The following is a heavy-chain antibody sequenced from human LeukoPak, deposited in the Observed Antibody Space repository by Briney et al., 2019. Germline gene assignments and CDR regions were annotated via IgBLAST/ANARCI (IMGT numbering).Heavy chain of an antibody. D-gene: IGHD2-21*02. Sequence: ASVKVSCKASGYIFTGYYIHWVRQAPGQGLEWMGWINPNSGNTKYAQKFQGRVTMTRDTSNNTVYMDLTRLIFDDTAMYYCARDGVFRFEVGDVYYYYMDVWGKGTTVIISS. CDR1: GYIFTGYY. V-gene: IGHV1-2*02. J-gene: IGHJ6*03. CDR3: ARDGVFRFEVGDVYYYYMDV. CDR2: INPNSGNT.